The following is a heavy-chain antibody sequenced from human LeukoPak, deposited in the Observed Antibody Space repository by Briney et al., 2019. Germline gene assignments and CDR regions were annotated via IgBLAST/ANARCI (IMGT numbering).Heavy chain of an antibody. CDR3: ASRYCSGGSCPFDY. J-gene: IGHJ4*02. Sequence: SETLSLTCAVYGGSFSGYYWSWIRQPPGKGLEWIGEINHSGSTNYNPSLKSRVTISVDTSKNQFSLKLSSVTAADTAEYYCASRYCSGGSCPFDYWGQGTLVTVSS. V-gene: IGHV4-34*01. CDR2: INHSGST. CDR1: GGSFSGYY. D-gene: IGHD2-15*01.